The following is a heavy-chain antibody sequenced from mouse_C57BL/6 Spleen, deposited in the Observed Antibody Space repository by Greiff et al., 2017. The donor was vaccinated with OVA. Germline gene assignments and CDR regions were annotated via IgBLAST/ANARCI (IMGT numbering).Heavy chain of an antibody. J-gene: IGHJ2*01. D-gene: IGHD2-5*01. CDR1: GYTFTSYW. CDR3: ARTYSNYYYFDY. V-gene: IGHV1-50*01. CDR2: IDPSESYT. Sequence: VQLQQPGAELVKPGASVKLSCKASGYTFTSYWMQWVKQRPGQGLEWIGEIDPSESYTNYNQKFKGKATLTVDTSSSTAYMQLSSLTSEDSAVYYCARTYSNYYYFDYWGQGTTLTVSS.